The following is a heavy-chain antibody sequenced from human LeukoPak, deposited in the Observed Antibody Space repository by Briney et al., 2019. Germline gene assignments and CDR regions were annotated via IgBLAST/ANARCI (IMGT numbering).Heavy chain of an antibody. CDR1: GGSISSYY. D-gene: IGHD6-19*01. CDR3: ARTGWYEASYYFDY. J-gene: IGHJ4*02. Sequence: PSETLSLTCTVSGGSISSYYWSWIRQPPGKGLEWIGYIYYSGSTNYNPSLKSRVTISVDTSKNQFSLKLSSVTAADTAVYYCARTGWYEASYYFDYWGQGTLVTVSS. CDR2: IYYSGST. V-gene: IGHV4-59*01.